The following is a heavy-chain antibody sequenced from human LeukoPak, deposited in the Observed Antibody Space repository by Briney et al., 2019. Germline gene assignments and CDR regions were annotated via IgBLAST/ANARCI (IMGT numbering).Heavy chain of an antibody. CDR3: ARDKRGSIAARPDAFDI. Sequence: SETLSLTCAVYGGSFSGYYWSWIRQPPGKGLEWIGEINHSGSTNYNPSLKSRVTISVDTSKNQFSLRLSSVTAADTAVYYCARDKRGSIAARPDAFDIWGQGTMVTVSS. V-gene: IGHV4-34*01. J-gene: IGHJ3*02. CDR2: INHSGST. D-gene: IGHD6-6*01. CDR1: GGSFSGYY.